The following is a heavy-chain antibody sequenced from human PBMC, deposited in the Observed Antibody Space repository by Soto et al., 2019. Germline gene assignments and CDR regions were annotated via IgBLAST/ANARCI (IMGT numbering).Heavy chain of an antibody. Sequence: PSETLSLTCTVSGGSISSGDYYWSWIRQPPGKGLEWIGYIYYSGSTYYNPSLKSRVTISVDKSKNQFSLELRAVTAADTAVYYCATLPPRIVVVKTEIPTWGQGTLVTVCS. V-gene: IGHV4-30-4*01. D-gene: IGHD2-15*01. CDR3: ATLPPRIVVVKTEIPT. CDR1: GGSISSGDYY. CDR2: IYYSGST. J-gene: IGHJ5*02.